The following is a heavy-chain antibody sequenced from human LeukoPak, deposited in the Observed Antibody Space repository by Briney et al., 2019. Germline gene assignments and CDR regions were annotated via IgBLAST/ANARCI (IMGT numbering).Heavy chain of an antibody. V-gene: IGHV4-59*05. Sequence: SETLSLTCTVSGGSISSYYWSWIRQPAGKGLEWIGTIYYSGSTYYNPSLKSRVTIFVDTSKNQFSLKLNSVTAAGTAVYYCARHSRGLDYWGQGTLVTVSS. CDR1: GGSISSYY. D-gene: IGHD6-19*01. CDR3: ARHSRGLDY. J-gene: IGHJ4*02. CDR2: IYYSGST.